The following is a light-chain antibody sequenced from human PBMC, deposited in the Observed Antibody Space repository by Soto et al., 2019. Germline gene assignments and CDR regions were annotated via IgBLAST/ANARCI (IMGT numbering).Light chain of an antibody. J-gene: IGKJ1*01. CDR3: QQYKRYSLT. CDR2: AAP. CDR1: QSVNNC. V-gene: IGKV1-5*01. Sequence: DIQMPQSPSTLSASVEDSVTITCRPSQSVNNCLAWYQQTPGRAPDLLIYAAPSLDVVVPSRFSASGSGTIFTLTISGMQPDDSATYYCQQYKRYSLTVGQGTTVDIK.